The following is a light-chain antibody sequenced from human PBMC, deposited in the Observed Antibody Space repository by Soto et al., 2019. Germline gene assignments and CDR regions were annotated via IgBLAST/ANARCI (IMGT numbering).Light chain of an antibody. J-gene: IGKJ4*01. CDR2: AAS. CDR1: QGIRND. V-gene: IGKV1-17*01. Sequence: DIQMTQSPSSLSASVGDRVTITCRASQGIRNDLTWYQQKLGKAPKRLITAASSLQRGVPSRFSGSGSGTEFTLTISSLQPEDLATYYCLHHNSDPFTFGGGTKVEIE. CDR3: LHHNSDPFT.